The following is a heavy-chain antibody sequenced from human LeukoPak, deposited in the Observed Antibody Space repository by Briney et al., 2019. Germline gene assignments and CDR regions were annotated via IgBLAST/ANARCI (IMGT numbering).Heavy chain of an antibody. CDR1: GGTFSSYA. CDR3: ARGTTDLGIVGATMDY. V-gene: IGHV1-69*13. Sequence: ASVKVSCKASGGTFSSYAISWVRQAPGQGLEWMGGIIPMFGTANHAQKFQGRVTITADESTSTAYMELSSLRSEDTAMYYCARGTTDLGIVGATMDYWGKGTLVTVSS. CDR2: IIPMFGTA. J-gene: IGHJ4*02. D-gene: IGHD1-26*01.